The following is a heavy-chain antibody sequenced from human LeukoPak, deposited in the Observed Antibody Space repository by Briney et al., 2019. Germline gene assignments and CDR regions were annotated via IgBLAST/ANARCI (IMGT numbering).Heavy chain of an antibody. CDR1: GFTFSSYE. CDR3: ARSYNYGLDY. CDR2: ISSSGSTI. D-gene: IGHD3-22*01. Sequence: GGSLRLSCAASGFTFSSYEMNWVRQAPGKGLEWVSYISSSGSTIYYADSVKGRFTISRDNAKNTLYLQMNSLRVEDTAVYYCARSYNYGLDYWGQGTLATVSS. J-gene: IGHJ4*02. V-gene: IGHV3-48*03.